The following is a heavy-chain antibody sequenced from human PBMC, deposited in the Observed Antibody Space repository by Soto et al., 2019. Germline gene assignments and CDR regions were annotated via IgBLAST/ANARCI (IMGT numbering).Heavy chain of an antibody. D-gene: IGHD2-2*01. CDR3: ARDTGAYCSSTSCYPGWFDP. Sequence: GASVKVSCKASGGTFSSYAISWVRQAPGQGLEWMGGIIPIFGTANYAQKFQGRVTITADGSTSTAYMELSSLRSEDTAVYYCARDTGAYCSSTSCYPGWFDPWGQGTLVTVSS. CDR2: IIPIFGTA. J-gene: IGHJ5*02. V-gene: IGHV1-69*13. CDR1: GGTFSSYA.